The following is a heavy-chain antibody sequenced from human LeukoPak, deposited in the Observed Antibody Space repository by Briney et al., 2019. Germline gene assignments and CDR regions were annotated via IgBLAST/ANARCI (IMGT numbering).Heavy chain of an antibody. D-gene: IGHD3-10*01. CDR1: GGSFSGYY. V-gene: IGHV4-34*01. J-gene: IGHJ5*02. CDR2: INHSGST. CDR3: ARRGRRWFAFDP. Sequence: SETLSLTCAVYGGSFSGYYWSWIRQPPGKGLEWIGEINHSGSTNYNPSLKSRVTISVDTSKNQFSLKLSSVTAADTAVYYCARRGRRWFAFDPWGQGTLVTVSS.